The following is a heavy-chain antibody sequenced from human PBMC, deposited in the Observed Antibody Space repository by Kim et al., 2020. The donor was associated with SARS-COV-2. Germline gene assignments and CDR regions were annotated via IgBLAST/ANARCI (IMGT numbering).Heavy chain of an antibody. J-gene: IGHJ4*02. CDR3: ARANPYCGGDCMSL. D-gene: IGHD2-21*01. CDR1: GYTFRSFA. Sequence: ASVKVSCKAFGYTFRSFAMSWVRQTPEQGLQWMGWINTNTGNPWYAPDFTGRFVFSLDSSVNTAYLQINSLKTEDTAVYYCARANPYCGGDCMSLWGQGTLLTVSS. V-gene: IGHV7-4-1*02. CDR2: INTNTGNP.